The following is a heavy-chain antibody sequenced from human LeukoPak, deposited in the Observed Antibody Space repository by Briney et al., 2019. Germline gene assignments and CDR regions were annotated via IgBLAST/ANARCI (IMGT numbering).Heavy chain of an antibody. CDR3: ARAPLIMITFGGVIGGYYFDY. CDR2: INHSGST. D-gene: IGHD3-16*02. V-gene: IGHV4-39*07. Sequence: PSETLSLTCTVSGGSFSSSDYYWGWIRQPPGKGLEWIGEINHSGSTNYNPSLKSRVTISVDTSKNQFSLKLSSVTAADTAVYYCARAPLIMITFGGVIGGYYFDYWGQGTLVTVSS. CDR1: GGSFSSSDYY. J-gene: IGHJ4*02.